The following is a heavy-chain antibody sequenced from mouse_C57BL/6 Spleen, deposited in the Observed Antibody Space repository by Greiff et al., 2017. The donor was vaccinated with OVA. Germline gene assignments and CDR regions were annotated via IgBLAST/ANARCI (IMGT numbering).Heavy chain of an antibody. CDR2: ISSGSSTI. V-gene: IGHV5-17*01. CDR3: ARGDDYVHFDY. D-gene: IGHD2-4*01. CDR1: GFTFSDYG. Sequence: EVQLVASGGGLVKPGGSLKLSCAASGFTFSDYGMHWVRQAPEKGLEWVAYISSGSSTIYYADTVKGRFTISRDNAKNTLFLQMTSLRSEDTAMYYCARGDDYVHFDYWGQGTTLTVSS. J-gene: IGHJ2*01.